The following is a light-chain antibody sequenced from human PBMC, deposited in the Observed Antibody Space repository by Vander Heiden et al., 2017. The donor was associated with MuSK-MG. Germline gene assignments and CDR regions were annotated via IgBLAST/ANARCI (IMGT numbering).Light chain of an antibody. Sequence: IQLTQPPSTLSASVGDRVTITCRASQSINAWLAWYQQKPGKAPNLLIYQASNLANGVPSRFSGSGSGTEFTLTISSLQPDDFATYYCRQYEVHPLIFGGGTKVETK. CDR2: QAS. CDR1: QSINAW. V-gene: IGKV1-5*03. CDR3: RQYEVHPLI. J-gene: IGKJ4*01.